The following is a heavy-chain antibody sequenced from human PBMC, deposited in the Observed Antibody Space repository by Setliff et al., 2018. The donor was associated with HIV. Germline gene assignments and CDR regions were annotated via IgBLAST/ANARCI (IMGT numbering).Heavy chain of an antibody. D-gene: IGHD3-3*02. Sequence: GGSLRLSCAVSGFTLSDYYMDWVRQAPGKGLEWVANIGQDGSEKNYVDSVKGRFTISRDNAKNSLYLQMDSLRVEDTTVYYCTRKLAPGHGMDVWGQGTTVTVSS. CDR3: TRKLAPGHGMDV. CDR1: GFTLSDYY. V-gene: IGHV3-7*01. J-gene: IGHJ6*02. CDR2: IGQDGSEK.